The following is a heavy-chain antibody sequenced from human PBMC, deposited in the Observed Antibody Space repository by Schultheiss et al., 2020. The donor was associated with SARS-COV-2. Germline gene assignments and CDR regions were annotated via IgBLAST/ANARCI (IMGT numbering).Heavy chain of an antibody. Sequence: GGSLRLSCAASGFTFSSYSMNWVRQAPGKGLEWVSSISSSSSYIYYADSVKGRFTISRDNAKNSLYLQMNSLRAEDTAVYYCAKGVVPAAISGMDVWGQGTTATVSS. V-gene: IGHV3-21*01. CDR3: AKGVVPAAISGMDV. CDR1: GFTFSSYS. J-gene: IGHJ6*02. D-gene: IGHD2-2*02. CDR2: ISSSSSYI.